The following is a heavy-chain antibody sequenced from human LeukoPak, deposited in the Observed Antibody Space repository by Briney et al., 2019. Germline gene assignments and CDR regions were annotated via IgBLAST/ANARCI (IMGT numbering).Heavy chain of an antibody. Sequence: ESSETLSLTCTVSGGSISSYYWGWIRQLAGKGLEWIGRIYTSGSASYSPSLKSRVTMSVDMSKNQISLKLSSVTAADTAVYYCAREPQPWGQGTLVTVSS. CDR3: AREPQP. CDR1: GGSISSYY. J-gene: IGHJ4*02. D-gene: IGHD2-2*01. V-gene: IGHV4-4*07. CDR2: IYTSGSA.